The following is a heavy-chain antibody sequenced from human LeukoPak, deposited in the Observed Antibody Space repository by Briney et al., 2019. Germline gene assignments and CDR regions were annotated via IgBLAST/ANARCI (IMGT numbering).Heavy chain of an antibody. V-gene: IGHV4-4*07. D-gene: IGHD4-11*01. Sequence: PSETLSLTCTVSGGSISSYYWSWVRQPAGKGLEWVGRIYTSGSTNYSPSLKSRVTISVDTSKNQFSLKLSSVTAADTAVYYCARNNDYRSSYYYYYYMDVWGKGTTVTVSS. CDR3: ARNNDYRSSYYYYYYMDV. J-gene: IGHJ6*03. CDR1: GGSISSYY. CDR2: IYTSGST.